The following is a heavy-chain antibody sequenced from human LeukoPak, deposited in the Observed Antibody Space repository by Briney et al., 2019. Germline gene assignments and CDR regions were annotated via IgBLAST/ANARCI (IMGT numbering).Heavy chain of an antibody. J-gene: IGHJ4*02. CDR2: IIPIFGTA. D-gene: IGHD4-17*01. V-gene: IGHV1-69*01. CDR3: AREPPSTLARDYGDLGGNFDY. CDR1: GGTFSSYA. Sequence: SVKVSCKASGGTFSSYAISWVRQAPGQGLEWMGGIIPIFGTANYAQKFQGRVTITADESTSTAYMELSGLRSEDTAVYYCAREPPSTLARDYGDLGGNFDYWGQGTLVTVSS.